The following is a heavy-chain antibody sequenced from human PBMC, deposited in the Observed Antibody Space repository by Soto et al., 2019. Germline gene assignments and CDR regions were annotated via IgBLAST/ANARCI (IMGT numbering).Heavy chain of an antibody. CDR2: INAGNGNT. D-gene: IGHD3-10*01. CDR1: GYTFTSYA. Sequence: ASVKVSCKASGYTFTSYAMHWVRQAPGQRLEWMGWINAGNGNTKYSQKFQGRVTITRDTSASTACMELSSLRSEDTAVYYCARGYYYGSGRNYGMDVWGQGTTVTVSS. CDR3: ARGYYYGSGRNYGMDV. V-gene: IGHV1-3*01. J-gene: IGHJ6*02.